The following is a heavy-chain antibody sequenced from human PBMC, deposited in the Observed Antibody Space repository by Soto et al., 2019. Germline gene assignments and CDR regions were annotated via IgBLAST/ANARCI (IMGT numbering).Heavy chain of an antibody. CDR1: GFTFDDYA. CDR2: ISWNSDSI. D-gene: IGHD3-10*01. Sequence: EVQLVESGGGLVQPGRSLRLSCAASGFTFDDYAMHWVRQAPGKGLEWVSGISWNSDSIGYGDSGKGRFTISRDNAKNSLYLQMNSLRPEDTALYYCAKDMSDYYGSGTYQDGLDVWGQGTRVTVSS. J-gene: IGHJ3*01. V-gene: IGHV3-9*01. CDR3: AKDMSDYYGSGTYQDGLDV.